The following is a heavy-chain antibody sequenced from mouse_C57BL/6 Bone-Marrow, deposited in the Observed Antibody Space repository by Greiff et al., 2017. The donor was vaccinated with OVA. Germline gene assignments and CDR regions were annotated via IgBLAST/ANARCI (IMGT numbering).Heavy chain of an antibody. CDR3: VRWASSGSYVDY. CDR1: GYTFTDYY. V-gene: IGHV1-77*01. CDR2: IGPGSGST. J-gene: IGHJ2*01. Sequence: QVHVKQSGAVLVKPGASVKISCKASGYTFTDYYINWVKQRPGQGLEWIGKIGPGSGSTCYNEKFKGKATLTAVTSSSTAYMQLSSLTSEDSAVDFCVRWASSGSYVDYWGKGTTLTVSS. D-gene: IGHD3-2*02.